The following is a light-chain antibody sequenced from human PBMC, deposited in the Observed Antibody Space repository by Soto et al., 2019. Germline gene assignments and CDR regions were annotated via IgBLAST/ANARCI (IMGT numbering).Light chain of an antibody. J-gene: IGLJ1*01. Sequence: SVLTQPASVSGSPGQSITFSCTGTSSDIGVYNYVSWHQQHPDKDLNLIIYEVNNRPSVVSNRFSGSKTGNTASLTISGLPAEEEADYYCSSYTTSNTYVFGTGTKVTVL. CDR3: SSYTTSNTYV. CDR1: SSDIGVYNY. CDR2: EVN. V-gene: IGLV2-14*01.